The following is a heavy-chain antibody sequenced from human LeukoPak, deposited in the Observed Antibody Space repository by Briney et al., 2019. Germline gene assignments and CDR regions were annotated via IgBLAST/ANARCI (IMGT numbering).Heavy chain of an antibody. CDR3: ARVRYGGRLFDP. CDR2: INPNSGGT. CDR1: GYTFTGYY. V-gene: IGHV1-2*02. D-gene: IGHD4-23*01. J-gene: IGHJ5*02. Sequence: ASVRVSCKASGYTFTGYYMHWVRQAPGQGLEWMGWINPNSGGTNYAQKFQGRVTMTRDTSISTAYMELSRLRSDDTAVYYCARVRYGGRLFDPWGQGTLVTVSS.